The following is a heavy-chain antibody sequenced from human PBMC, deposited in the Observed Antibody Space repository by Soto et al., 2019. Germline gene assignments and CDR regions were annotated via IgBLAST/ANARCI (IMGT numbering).Heavy chain of an antibody. CDR2: IWYDGSNK. J-gene: IGHJ6*02. CDR1: GFTFSSYG. V-gene: IGHV3-33*01. Sequence: GGSLRLSCAASGFTFSSYGMHWVRQAPGKGLEWVAVIWYDGSNKYYADSVKGRFTISRDNSKNTLYLQMNSLRAEDTAVYYCARDGDIVVDVNYYYGMDVWGQGTTVTVSS. D-gene: IGHD2-2*01. CDR3: ARDGDIVVDVNYYYGMDV.